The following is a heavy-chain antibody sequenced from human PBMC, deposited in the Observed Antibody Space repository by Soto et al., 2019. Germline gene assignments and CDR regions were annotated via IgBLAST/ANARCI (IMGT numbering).Heavy chain of an antibody. V-gene: IGHV1-69*08. CDR2: IIPILGIA. Sequence: QVQLVQSGAEVKKPGSSVKVSCKASGGTFSSYTISWVRQAPGQGLEWMGRIIPILGIANYAQKFQGRVTITADKSTSTADMELSSLRSEDTAVYYCARDDGFGELYYFDYWGQGTLVTVSS. CDR3: ARDDGFGELYYFDY. CDR1: GGTFSSYT. J-gene: IGHJ4*02. D-gene: IGHD3-10*01.